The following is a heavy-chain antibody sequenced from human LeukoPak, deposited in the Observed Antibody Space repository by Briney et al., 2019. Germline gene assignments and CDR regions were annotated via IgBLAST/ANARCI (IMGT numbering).Heavy chain of an antibody. CDR3: ARHPGVEMATYAFDI. CDR1: GGTFSSYA. CDR2: IIPIFGTA. J-gene: IGHJ3*02. D-gene: IGHD5-24*01. V-gene: IGHV1-69*05. Sequence: ASVKVSCKASGGTFSSYAISWVRQAPGQGLEWVGGIIPIFGTANYAQKFQGRVTITTDESTSTAYMELSSLRSEDTAVYYCARHPGVEMATYAFDIWGQGTMVTVSS.